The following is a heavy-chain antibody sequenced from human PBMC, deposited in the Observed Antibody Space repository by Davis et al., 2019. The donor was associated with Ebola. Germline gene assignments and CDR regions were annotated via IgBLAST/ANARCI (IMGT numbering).Heavy chain of an antibody. D-gene: IGHD3-22*01. V-gene: IGHV1-46*01. J-gene: IGHJ6*02. CDR1: GYTFTSYY. CDR3: ARADYYDSSGYYLLYYYYGMDV. CDR2: INPSGGST. Sequence: AASVKVSCKASGYTFTSYYMHWVRQAPGQGLEWMGIINPSGGSTSYAQKFQGRVTITRDTSASTAYMELSSLRSEDTAVYYCARADYYDSSGYYLLYYYYGMDVWGQGTTVTVSS.